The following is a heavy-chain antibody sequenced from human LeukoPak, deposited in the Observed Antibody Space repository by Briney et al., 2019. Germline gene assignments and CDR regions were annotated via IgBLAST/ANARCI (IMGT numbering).Heavy chain of an antibody. V-gene: IGHV1-2*02. D-gene: IGHD6-19*01. CDR1: GYTFTGYD. J-gene: IGHJ6*03. CDR3: ARGVYSSGWYYYMEV. CDR2: INPNSGGT. Sequence: ASVKLSCKASGYTFTGYDMHWVRQAPGQGLEWMGWINPNSGGTDYAQKFQGRVTITRDTSISTAYMELSSLGSDDTAVYYCARGVYSSGWYYYMEVWGKGTTVTVSS.